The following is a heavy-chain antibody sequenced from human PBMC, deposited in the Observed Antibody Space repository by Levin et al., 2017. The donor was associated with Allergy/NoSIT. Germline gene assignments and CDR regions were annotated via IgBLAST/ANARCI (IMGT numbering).Heavy chain of an antibody. Sequence: SETLSLTCTVSGGSISSSSYYWGWIRQPPGKGLEWIGSIYYSGSTYYNPSLKSRVTISVDTSKNQFSLKLSSVTAADTAVYYCLGRQHRVFDYWGQGTLVTVSS. CDR3: LGRQHRVFDY. CDR2: IYYSGST. J-gene: IGHJ4*02. V-gene: IGHV4-39*01. CDR1: GGSISSSSYY. D-gene: IGHD3-10*01.